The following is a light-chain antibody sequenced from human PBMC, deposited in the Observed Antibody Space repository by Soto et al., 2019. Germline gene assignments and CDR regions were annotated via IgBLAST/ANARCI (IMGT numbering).Light chain of an antibody. Sequence: EIVLTQSPGTLSLSPGERATLSYRASQSVSSSYLAWYQQKPGQAPRLLIYGASGRATGIPVRFSGSGSGTDFTLTISRLEPEDFAVYYCQQYGSSPLFTFGPGTKVDIK. CDR3: QQYGSSPLFT. V-gene: IGKV3-20*01. J-gene: IGKJ3*01. CDR1: QSVSSSY. CDR2: GAS.